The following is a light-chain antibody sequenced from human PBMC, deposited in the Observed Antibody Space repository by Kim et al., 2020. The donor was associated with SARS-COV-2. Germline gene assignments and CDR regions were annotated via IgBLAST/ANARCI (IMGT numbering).Light chain of an antibody. Sequence: DIQMTQSPSSLSASVGDRVTITCRASQGISSWLAWYQQKPEKAPKCLIYAASSLQSGVPSRFSGSGSGTDFTLTINSLQTEDFATYYCQQYDSYPRTFGQGTKVDIK. CDR3: QQYDSYPRT. CDR2: AAS. CDR1: QGISSW. V-gene: IGKV1D-16*01. J-gene: IGKJ1*01.